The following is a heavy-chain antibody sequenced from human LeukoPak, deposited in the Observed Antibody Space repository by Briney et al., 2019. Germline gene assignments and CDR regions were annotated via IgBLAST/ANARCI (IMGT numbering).Heavy chain of an antibody. CDR1: GGSISSSSYY. CDR2: IYYSGST. D-gene: IGHD3-10*01. CDR3: ARLDRYGSGSYDDY. Sequence: SETLSLTCTVSGGSISSSSYYWSWIRQPPGKGLEWIGSIYYSGSTYYNPSLKSRVTISVDTPKNQFSLKLSSVTAADTAVYYCARLDRYGSGSYDDYWGQGTLVTVSS. J-gene: IGHJ4*02. V-gene: IGHV4-39*01.